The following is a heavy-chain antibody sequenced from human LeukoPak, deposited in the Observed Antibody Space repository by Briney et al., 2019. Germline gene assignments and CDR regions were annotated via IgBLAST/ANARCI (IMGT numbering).Heavy chain of an antibody. CDR2: INPRGRST. J-gene: IGHJ5*02. V-gene: IGHV1-46*01. D-gene: IGHD2/OR15-2a*01. CDR1: VYTFTNYY. CDR3: ARDNSVNAKAWWFDP. Sequence: GASLKVSCTPSVYTFTNYYMHWVRQAPRQRLEWMGIINPRGRSTSYAQKFQGRVTMTRDTSTSTDYIELSSLRSEDTATYYCARDNSVNAKAWWFDPWGQGTLVIVSS.